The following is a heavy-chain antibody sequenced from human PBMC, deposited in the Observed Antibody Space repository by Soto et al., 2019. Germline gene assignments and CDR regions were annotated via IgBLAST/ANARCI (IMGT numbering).Heavy chain of an antibody. Sequence: GGSLRLSCVASGFTFWGDWISWVRQAPWKGLEWVANIKQDGIAKQYLDSVRGRFTISRDNSKNSVYLQMNSLRAEDTALYYCARDFYGGFSSGPGDNWGQGTLVTFSS. CDR3: ARDFYGGFSSGPGDN. CDR2: IKQDGIAK. V-gene: IGHV3-7*01. D-gene: IGHD2-15*01. J-gene: IGHJ4*02. CDR1: GFTFWGDW.